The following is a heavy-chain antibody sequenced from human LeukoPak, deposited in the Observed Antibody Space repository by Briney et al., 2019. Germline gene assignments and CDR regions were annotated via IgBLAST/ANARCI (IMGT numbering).Heavy chain of an antibody. CDR2: ISDSSRTI. Sequence: GGSLRLSCAASGFTFSSYSMNWVRQAPGKGLEWVSYISDSSRTIYYRDSVKGRFTISRDNAKNSLYLQMNSLRAEDTAVYYCARSLYGAVAGVGDYWGQGTLVTVSS. V-gene: IGHV3-48*01. J-gene: IGHJ4*02. D-gene: IGHD6-19*01. CDR1: GFTFSSYS. CDR3: ARSLYGAVAGVGDY.